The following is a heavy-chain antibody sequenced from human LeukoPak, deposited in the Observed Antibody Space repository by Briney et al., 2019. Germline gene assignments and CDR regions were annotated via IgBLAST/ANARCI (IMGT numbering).Heavy chain of an antibody. CDR3: TKYGGSPANYFDS. J-gene: IGHJ4*02. CDR2: VHRTGSI. D-gene: IGHD1-26*01. Sequence: SETLSLTCTVSGDSISAYYWSWVRQPPGKGLEWIAFVHRTGSINYNPSLKSRATISMDTSNSQFSLHVNSVTAADTAVYYCTKYGGSPANYFDSWGPGTLVTVSP. V-gene: IGHV4-4*08. CDR1: GDSISAYY.